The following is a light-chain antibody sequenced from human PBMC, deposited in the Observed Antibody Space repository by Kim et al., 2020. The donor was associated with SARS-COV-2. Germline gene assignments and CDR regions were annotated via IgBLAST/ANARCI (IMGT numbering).Light chain of an antibody. CDR2: GAS. CDR3: QQYGSSPYT. CDR1: QSVSSSY. Sequence: LSPGERAILSCRASQSVSSSYVAWYQQKPGQAPRLLIYGASSRATGIPDRFSGSGSGTDFTLTISRLEPEDFAVYYCQQYGSSPYTFGQGTKLEI. V-gene: IGKV3-20*01. J-gene: IGKJ2*01.